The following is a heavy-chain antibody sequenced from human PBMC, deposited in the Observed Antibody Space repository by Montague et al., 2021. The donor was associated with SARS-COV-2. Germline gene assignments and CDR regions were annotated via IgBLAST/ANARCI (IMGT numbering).Heavy chain of an antibody. Sequence: PALVKPTQTLTLTFTFSGFSLSTSGMCVSWIRQPPGKALEWLALIYWDDDKYYSTSLKTRLTISKDTSKNQVVLTMTNMDPVDTATYYCARIPYDILTGYYSGFDYWGQGTLVTVSS. CDR2: IYWDDDK. D-gene: IGHD3-9*01. J-gene: IGHJ4*02. CDR1: GFSLSTSGMC. CDR3: ARIPYDILTGYYSGFDY. V-gene: IGHV2-70*01.